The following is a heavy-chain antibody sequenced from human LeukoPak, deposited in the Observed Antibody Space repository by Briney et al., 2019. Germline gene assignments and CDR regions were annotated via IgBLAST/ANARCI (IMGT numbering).Heavy chain of an antibody. V-gene: IGHV1-2*02. J-gene: IGHJ4*02. CDR1: GYSFTGHY. Sequence: ASVKVSCKASGYSFTGHYMHWVRQAPGQGPEWMGLINPNSGGTNYALKFQGRVTMTSDTPISTAYMELRRLRSDDTAVYYCVRDSSSWYRYYRGVYWGQGTLVTVSS. CDR2: INPNSGGT. CDR3: VRDSSSWYRYYRGVY. D-gene: IGHD6-13*01.